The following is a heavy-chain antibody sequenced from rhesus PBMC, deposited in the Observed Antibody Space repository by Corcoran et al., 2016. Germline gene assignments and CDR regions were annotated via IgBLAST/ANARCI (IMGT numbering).Heavy chain of an antibody. CDR1: GYPISSNS. D-gene: IGHD3-9*01. J-gene: IGHJ3*01. V-gene: IGHV4-147*01. CDR3: ARGYEDDYGYYYTGMSGVSAFDF. CDR2: IYGSSGST. Sequence: QVQLQESGPGLVKPSETLSLTCAVSGYPISSNSWCWIRQPPGKGLEWIGYIYGSSGSTYYNPSLKSRVTISTDTSKNQFSLKLSSVTAADTAVYYCARGYEDDYGYYYTGMSGVSAFDFWGQGLRVTVSS.